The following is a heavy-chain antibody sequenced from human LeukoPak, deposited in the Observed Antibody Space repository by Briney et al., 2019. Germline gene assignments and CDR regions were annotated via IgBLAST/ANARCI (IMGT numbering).Heavy chain of an antibody. D-gene: IGHD3-16*02. CDR2: IKQDGSEK. CDR1: GFTFSSYA. V-gene: IGHV3-7*01. Sequence: GGSLRLSCAASGFTFSSYAMSWVRQAPGKGLEWVANIKQDGSEKYYVDSVKGRFTISRDNAKNSLYLQMNSLRAEDTAVYYCARTMPPLSGYDYVWGSYRHSLYFDYWGQGTLVTVSS. CDR3: ARTMPPLSGYDYVWGSYRHSLYFDY. J-gene: IGHJ4*02.